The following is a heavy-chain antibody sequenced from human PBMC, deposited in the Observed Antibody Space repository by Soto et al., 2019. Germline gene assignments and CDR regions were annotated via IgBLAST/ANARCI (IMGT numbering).Heavy chain of an antibody. CDR3: AKSAWPADY. V-gene: IGHV3-23*01. CDR1: GFTCSTYA. CDR2: LSSSGETT. J-gene: IGHJ4*02. Sequence: EVQILESGGGLVQPGGSLRLSCVMSGFTCSTYAMSWVRQAPGKGLEWVSTLSSSGETTYYADSVKGRFTISRDNPKNTVFLQLNSGRADDAAVYYCAKSAWPADYWGEGTLITVSS.